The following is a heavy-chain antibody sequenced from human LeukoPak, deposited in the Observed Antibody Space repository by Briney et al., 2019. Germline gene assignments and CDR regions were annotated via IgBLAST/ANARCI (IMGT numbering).Heavy chain of an antibody. CDR3: AKTGITMIVVAPLDY. CDR2: ISGSGGST. V-gene: IGHV3-23*01. J-gene: IGHJ4*02. Sequence: GGPLRLSCAASGFTFSSYAMSWVRQAPGKGLEWVPAISGSGGSTYYADSVKGRFTISRDNSKNTLYLQMNSLRAEDTAVYYCAKTGITMIVVAPLDYWGQGTLVTVSS. D-gene: IGHD3-22*01. CDR1: GFTFSSYA.